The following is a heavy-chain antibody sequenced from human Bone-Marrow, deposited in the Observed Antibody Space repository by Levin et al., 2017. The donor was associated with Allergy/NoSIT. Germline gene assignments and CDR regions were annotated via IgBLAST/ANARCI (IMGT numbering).Heavy chain of an antibody. J-gene: IGHJ4*02. CDR1: GGSISSGGYY. CDR3: ARVKDGYNNTYYFDY. V-gene: IGHV4-31*03. D-gene: IGHD5-24*01. Sequence: LRLSCTVSGGSISSGGYYWSWIRQHPGKGLEWIGYIYYSGSTYYNPSLKSRVTISVDTSKNQFSLKLSSVTAADTAVYYCARVKDGYNNTYYFDYWGQGTLVTVSS. CDR2: IYYSGST.